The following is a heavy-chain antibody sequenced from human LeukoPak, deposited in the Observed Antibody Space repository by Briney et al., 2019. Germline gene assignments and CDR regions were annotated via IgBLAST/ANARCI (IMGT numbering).Heavy chain of an antibody. CDR3: ARGGHSSSWSYVDQ. J-gene: IGHJ1*01. V-gene: IGHV3-30-3*01. CDR2: ISYDGSNN. CDR1: GFSLSSYS. D-gene: IGHD6-13*01. Sequence: GRSLRLSCAASGFSLSSYSMHWARQAPGKGLEWVAVISYDGSNNFSADSVKGRFTISRDNSKNTLSLQMNSLRAEDMALYYCARGGHSSSWSYVDQWGQGTLVTVSS.